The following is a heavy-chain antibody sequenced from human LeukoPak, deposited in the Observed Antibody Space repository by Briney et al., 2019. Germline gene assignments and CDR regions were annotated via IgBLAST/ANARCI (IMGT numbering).Heavy chain of an antibody. J-gene: IGHJ4*02. CDR1: GFTFSSYN. Sequence: GGSLRLSCAASGFTFSSYNMNWVRQAPGKGLEWVANIKHGGSEKYYVDSVKGRFTISRDNSKNTLYVQVNSLGTEDTAAYYCAKGSYYDSSGSFYFDYWGQGTLVTVSS. CDR2: IKHGGSEK. CDR3: AKGSYYDSSGSFYFDY. V-gene: IGHV3-7*03. D-gene: IGHD3-22*01.